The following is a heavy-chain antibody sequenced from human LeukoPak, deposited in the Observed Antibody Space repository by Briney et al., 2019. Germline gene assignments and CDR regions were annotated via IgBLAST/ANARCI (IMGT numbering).Heavy chain of an antibody. CDR2: MSYSGHT. Sequence: PGGSLRLSCAASGFTFSSYAMSWIRQPPGKGLEWIVSMSYSGHTYYNPSLKSRVTTSIDTSKNQLSLNLKSVAAADTAVYYCARDHSSSSEDYWGQGTLVTVSS. D-gene: IGHD6-13*01. V-gene: IGHV4-39*07. CDR1: GFTFSSYA. J-gene: IGHJ4*02. CDR3: ARDHSSSSEDY.